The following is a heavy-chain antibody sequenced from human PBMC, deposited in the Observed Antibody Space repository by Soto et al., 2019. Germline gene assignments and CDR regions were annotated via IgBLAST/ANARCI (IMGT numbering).Heavy chain of an antibody. CDR3: ARDHVVSRNWFDP. D-gene: IGHD2-21*01. CDR2: INSDGSST. CDR1: GFTFSAYW. J-gene: IGHJ5*02. Sequence: GGSLRLSCAASGFTFSAYWMHWVRQAPGKGLVWVSRINSDGSSTSYADSVKGRFTISRDNAKNTPYLQMNSLRAEDTAVYYCARDHVVSRNWFDPWGQGTLVTVSS. V-gene: IGHV3-74*01.